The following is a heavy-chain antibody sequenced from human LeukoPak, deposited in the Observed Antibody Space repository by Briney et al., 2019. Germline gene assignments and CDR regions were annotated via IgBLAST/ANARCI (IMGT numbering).Heavy chain of an antibody. J-gene: IGHJ4*02. D-gene: IGHD5-18*01. Sequence: PGGSLRLSCGASGFTFSIDWMSWVCQAPGKGLEWVANIKQDGSEKYYVDSVKGRFTISRDNAKNSLYLQMNSLRAEATAVYYCAISRRGYSPIYYWGQGTLVTVSS. CDR1: GFTFSIDW. V-gene: IGHV3-7*01. CDR2: IKQDGSEK. CDR3: AISRRGYSPIYY.